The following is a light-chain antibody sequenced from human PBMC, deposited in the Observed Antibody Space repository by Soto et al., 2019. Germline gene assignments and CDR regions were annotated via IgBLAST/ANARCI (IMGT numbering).Light chain of an antibody. V-gene: IGKV3-20*01. CDR2: GAS. Sequence: EIVLTQSPATLSLSPGERATLSCRASQSVNSYLAWYQQKPGQAPRLLIYGASSRATGIPDRFSGSGSGTDFTLTISRLEPEDFAVYYCQQYGSSPRLTFGGGTKVDIK. J-gene: IGKJ4*01. CDR1: QSVNSY. CDR3: QQYGSSPRLT.